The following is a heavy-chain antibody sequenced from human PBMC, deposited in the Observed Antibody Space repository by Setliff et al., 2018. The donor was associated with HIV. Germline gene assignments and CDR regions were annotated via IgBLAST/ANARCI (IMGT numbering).Heavy chain of an antibody. V-gene: IGHV5-51*01. J-gene: IGHJ5*02. Sequence: PGESLKISCRGSGYRFTDYWIGWVRQMPGKGLEWMGVIYHGDSDTRYNPSFQGQVAISADKSTSTAYLQWSSLKASDTAMYYCARRLYSSEAFDPWGQGTLVTVSS. CDR1: GYRFTDYW. D-gene: IGHD6-25*01. CDR3: ARRLYSSEAFDP. CDR2: IYHGDSDT.